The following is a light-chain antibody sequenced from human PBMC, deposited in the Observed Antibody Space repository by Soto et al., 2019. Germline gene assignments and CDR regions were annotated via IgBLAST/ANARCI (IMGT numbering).Light chain of an antibody. CDR1: SSDVGGYNY. J-gene: IGLJ3*02. V-gene: IGLV2-14*03. CDR2: DVN. Sequence: QSALTQPASVSGSPGQSITISCTGTSSDVGGYNYVSWYQHPPGKAPKLMIYDVNTRPSGVSNRFSGSKSGNTASLTISGLQAEDEADYYCSSYTSSNTVMFGGGTKVTVL. CDR3: SSYTSSNTVM.